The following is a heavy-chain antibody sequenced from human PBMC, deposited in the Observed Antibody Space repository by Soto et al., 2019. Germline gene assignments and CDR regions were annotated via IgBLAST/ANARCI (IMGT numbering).Heavy chain of an antibody. CDR3: ARGRIGAITYYYDSSGYYPRYYFDY. CDR1: GGAFSGYY. Sequence: PSETLSLTYAVYGGAFSGYYWSWIRQPPGKGLEWIGEINHSGSTNYNPSLKSRVTISVDTSKNQFSLKLSSVTAADTAVYYCARGRIGAITYYYDSSGYYPRYYFDYWGQGTLVTVSS. D-gene: IGHD3-22*01. CDR2: INHSGST. V-gene: IGHV4-34*01. J-gene: IGHJ4*02.